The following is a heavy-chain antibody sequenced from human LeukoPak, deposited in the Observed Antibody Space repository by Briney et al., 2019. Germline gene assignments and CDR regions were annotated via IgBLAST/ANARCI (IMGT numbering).Heavy chain of an antibody. CDR2: ISGSGGST. V-gene: IGHV3-23*01. CDR1: GFTFSSYA. J-gene: IGHJ4*02. CDR3: AKCGKVCFSDGGGYSVDY. Sequence: GGSLRLSCAASGFTFSSYAMSWVRQAPGKGLEWVSAISGSGGSTYYADSVKGRFTITRDNSKNTLYLQMSSLRAEDTAVYYRAKCGKVCFSDGGGYSVDYWGQGTLVTVSS. D-gene: IGHD2-15*01.